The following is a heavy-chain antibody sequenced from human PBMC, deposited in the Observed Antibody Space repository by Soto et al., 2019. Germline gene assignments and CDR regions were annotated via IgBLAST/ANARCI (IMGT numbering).Heavy chain of an antibody. CDR1: GYTSTNLD. CDR3: ARFEEGLGFIS. D-gene: IGHD3-3*02. CDR2: MNPNSDT. V-gene: IGHV1-8*01. J-gene: IGHJ5*02. Sequence: QVQLVQSGAEVKKPGASVKVSCKASGYTSTNLDINWVRQATGQGLEWMGWMNPNSDTGYAQKFQGRVTLTRDTSTSTVYMEMRSLRFEDTAVYYCARFEEGLGFISWGQGTAVSVSS.